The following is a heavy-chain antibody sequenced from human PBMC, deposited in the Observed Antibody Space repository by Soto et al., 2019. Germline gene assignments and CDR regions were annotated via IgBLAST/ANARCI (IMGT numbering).Heavy chain of an antibody. CDR1: GGTFSSYA. CDR3: ATDTAIVTPYYYYGMDV. Sequence: QVQLVQSGAEVKKPGSSVKVSCKASGGTFSSYAISWVRQAPGQGLEWMGGIIPIFGTANYAQKFQGRVTITADESTSTAYMELSSLRSEDTAVYYCATDTAIVTPYYYYGMDVWGQGTTVTVSS. V-gene: IGHV1-69*01. D-gene: IGHD5-18*01. CDR2: IIPIFGTA. J-gene: IGHJ6*02.